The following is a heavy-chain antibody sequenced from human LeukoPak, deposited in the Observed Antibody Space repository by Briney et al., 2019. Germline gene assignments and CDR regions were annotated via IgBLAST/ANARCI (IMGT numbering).Heavy chain of an antibody. CDR2: INPSGGST. CDR3: ARGIAVAGSGDGFDY. J-gene: IGHJ4*02. Sequence: GASVKVSCKASGYTFTGYYMHWVRQAPGQGLEWMGIINPSGGSTSYAQKFQGRVTMTRDMSTSTVYMELSSLRSEDTAVYYCARGIAVAGSGDGFDYWGQGTLVTVSS. V-gene: IGHV1-46*01. CDR1: GYTFTGYY. D-gene: IGHD6-19*01.